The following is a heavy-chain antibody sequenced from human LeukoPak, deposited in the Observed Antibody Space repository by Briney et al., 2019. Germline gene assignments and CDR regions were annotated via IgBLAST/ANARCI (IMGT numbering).Heavy chain of an antibody. D-gene: IGHD2-15*01. CDR3: ARDVAVEAFDI. CDR1: GGSISSYY. J-gene: IGHJ3*02. V-gene: IGHV4-4*07. Sequence: SETLSLTCSVSGGSISSYYRSWLRQPAGKGLEWIGRVYTSGSTNYNPSVKSGVTISVSTDINHSLLKLRSVSAADTAVYYCARDVAVEAFDIWGQGTMVTVSS. CDR2: VYTSGST.